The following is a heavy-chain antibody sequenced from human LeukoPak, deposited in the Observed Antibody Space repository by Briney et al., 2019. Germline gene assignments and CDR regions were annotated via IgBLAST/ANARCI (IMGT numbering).Heavy chain of an antibody. V-gene: IGHV4-34*01. CDR2: INHSGST. D-gene: IGHD3-22*01. Sequence: SETLSLTCAVYGGTFSGYYWSWIRQPPGKGLEWIGEINHSGSTNYNPSLKSRVTISVDTSKNQFSLKLSSVTAADTAVYYCARGGGYFLIDAFDIWGLGTMVTVSS. CDR1: GGTFSGYY. J-gene: IGHJ3*02. CDR3: ARGGGYFLIDAFDI.